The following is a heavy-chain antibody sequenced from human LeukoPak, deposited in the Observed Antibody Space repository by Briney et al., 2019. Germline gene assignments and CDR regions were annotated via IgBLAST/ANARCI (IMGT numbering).Heavy chain of an antibody. CDR2: IIPIFGTA. CDR1: GGTFSSYA. J-gene: IGHJ4*02. Sequence: SVTVSCTASGGTFSSYAISWVRQAPGQGLEWMGGIIPIFGTANYAQKFQGRVTITADESTSTAYMELSSLRSEDTAVYYCARLTTGTTLGYWGQGTLVTVSS. CDR3: ARLTTGTTLGY. D-gene: IGHD1-1*01. V-gene: IGHV1-69*13.